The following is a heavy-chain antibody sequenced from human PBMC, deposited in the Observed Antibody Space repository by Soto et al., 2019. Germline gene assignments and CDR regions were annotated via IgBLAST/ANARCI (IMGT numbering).Heavy chain of an antibody. J-gene: IGHJ6*02. CDR1: GGTFSSYA. V-gene: IGHV1-69*12. CDR3: GGGDSSQYYYYYGMDV. D-gene: IGHD3-22*01. Sequence: QVQLVQSGAEVKKPGSSVKVSCKASGGTFSSYAISWVRQAPGQGLEWMGGIIPIFGTANYAQKFQGRVTITADESTSTAYMELSSLRSEDTAVYYCGGGDSSQYYYYYGMDVWGQGTTVTVSS. CDR2: IIPIFGTA.